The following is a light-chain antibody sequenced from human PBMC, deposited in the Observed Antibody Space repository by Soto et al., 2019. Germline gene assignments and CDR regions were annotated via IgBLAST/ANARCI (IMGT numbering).Light chain of an antibody. CDR1: QSVSSSY. CDR2: GAS. Sequence: EIVLTQSPGTLSLSPGERATLSCRASQSVSSSYLAWYQQKPGQAPRLLIYGASGRATGIPDRFSGSESGTDFTLTISRLEPDDFAVYYCQQYGSSPLYTFGQGTKLEI. CDR3: QQYGSSPLYT. J-gene: IGKJ2*01. V-gene: IGKV3-20*01.